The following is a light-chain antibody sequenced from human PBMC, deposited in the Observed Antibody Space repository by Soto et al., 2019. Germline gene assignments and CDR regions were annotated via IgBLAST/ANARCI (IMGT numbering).Light chain of an antibody. Sequence: QSVLTQPASVSGSPRQSITVSCALTNIEVGSYNLVSCFQQHPGKAPKLVIYEVTKRPSGVSDRFSGSKSGNTASLTISGLQAEDEADYYCFSYAGDSVYVFGTGTKVTVL. CDR2: EVT. V-gene: IGLV2-23*02. CDR1: NIEVGSYNL. J-gene: IGLJ1*01. CDR3: FSYAGDSVYV.